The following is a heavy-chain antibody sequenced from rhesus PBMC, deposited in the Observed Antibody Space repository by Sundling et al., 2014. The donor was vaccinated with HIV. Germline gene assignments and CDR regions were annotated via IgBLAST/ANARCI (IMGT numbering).Heavy chain of an antibody. D-gene: IGHD3-9*01. CDR2: VHGGSGNT. CDR1: TDSITGSY. V-gene: IGHV4-147*01. Sequence: QVQLQESGPGLVRPSETLSLTCAVSTDSITGSYWTWIRQSPGKGLEWIGYVHGGSGNTNHNPSLKSRVTISADTSKNQFSLRLSSVTAADTAVYYCARVSEDDYGYYYTFDYWGQGVLVTVSS. CDR3: ARVSEDDYGYYYTFDY. J-gene: IGHJ4*01.